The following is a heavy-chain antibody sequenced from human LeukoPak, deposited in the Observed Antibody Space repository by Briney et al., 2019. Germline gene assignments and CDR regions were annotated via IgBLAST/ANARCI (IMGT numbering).Heavy chain of an antibody. CDR1: GFTFSSFT. V-gene: IGHV3-23*01. CDR3: ARDPNWGSGY. D-gene: IGHD7-27*01. Sequence: TGGSLRLSCAASGFTFSSFTMIWVRQAPGKALEWVSVIGTRGDGIHYADSVKGRFTISRDDSKNTLYLQMNSLRAEDTAVYYCARDPNWGSGYWGQGTLVTVSS. J-gene: IGHJ4*02. CDR2: IGTRGDGI.